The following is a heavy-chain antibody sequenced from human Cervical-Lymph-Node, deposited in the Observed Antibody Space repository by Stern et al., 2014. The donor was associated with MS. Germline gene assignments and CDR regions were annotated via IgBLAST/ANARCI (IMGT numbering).Heavy chain of an antibody. CDR2: ISSSSTYI. CDR3: ARDLGLARLLLYCGGDCDGGFDF. Sequence: EVQLVESGGGLVKPGGSLRLSCAASGFTFSSYSMNWVRQAPGKGLEWVSSISSSSTYIYYADSVKGRFTISRDNAKNSLYLQMNSLRAEDTAVYYCARDLGLARLLLYCGGDCDGGFDFWGQGTLVTVSS. J-gene: IGHJ4*02. V-gene: IGHV3-21*01. D-gene: IGHD2-21*02. CDR1: GFTFSSYS.